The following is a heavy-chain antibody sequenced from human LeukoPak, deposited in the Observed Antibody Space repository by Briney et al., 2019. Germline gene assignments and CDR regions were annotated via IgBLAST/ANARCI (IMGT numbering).Heavy chain of an antibody. J-gene: IGHJ4*02. V-gene: IGHV5-51*01. CDR3: ARLVVRGVIMYYFDY. Sequence: GASLKISSKGSGSRFTSSWIGWVRQMPGKGLEWMGIIYPGDSDTRYSPSFQGQVTISVDKSISTAYLQWSSLKASDTAMYYCARLVVRGVIMYYFDYWGQGTLVTVSS. CDR1: GSRFTSSW. CDR2: IYPGDSDT. D-gene: IGHD3-10*02.